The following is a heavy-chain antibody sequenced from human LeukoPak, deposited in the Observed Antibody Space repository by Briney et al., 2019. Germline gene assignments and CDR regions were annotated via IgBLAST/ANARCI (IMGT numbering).Heavy chain of an antibody. V-gene: IGHV3-23*01. J-gene: IGHJ4*02. CDR1: GFTFSSYA. Sequence: GASLRLSCAASGFTFSSYAMSWVRQAPGKGLEWVSAISGSGGSTYYADSVKGRFTISRDNSKNTLYLQMNSLRAEDTAVYYCAKDLYYYDSSGYCDYWGQGTLVTVSS. D-gene: IGHD3-22*01. CDR3: AKDLYYYDSSGYCDY. CDR2: ISGSGGST.